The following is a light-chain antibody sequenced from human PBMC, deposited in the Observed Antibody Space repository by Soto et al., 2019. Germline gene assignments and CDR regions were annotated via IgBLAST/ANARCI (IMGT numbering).Light chain of an antibody. CDR2: GAS. Sequence: EIVMTQSPATLSVSPGEGATLSCRASENVDTNLAWYQHKPGQAPRLLIYGASTRAAGVPARFSGSGSGTEFTLTISSLQSEDCAIYYCQQYHTWPITFGGGTKVDI. V-gene: IGKV3-15*01. CDR3: QQYHTWPIT. J-gene: IGKJ4*01. CDR1: ENVDTN.